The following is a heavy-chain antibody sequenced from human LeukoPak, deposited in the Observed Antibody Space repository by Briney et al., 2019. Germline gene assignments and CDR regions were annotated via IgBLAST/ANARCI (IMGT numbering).Heavy chain of an antibody. Sequence: GGSLRLSCAASGFTFSSYGMHWVRQAPGKGLEWVAVISYDGSNRYYADSVKGRFTISRDTSKNTLYLQMNSLRAEDTAVYYCARALGRGYDVAFDIWGQGTMVTVSS. V-gene: IGHV3-30*03. CDR2: ISYDGSNR. CDR1: GFTFSSYG. J-gene: IGHJ3*02. D-gene: IGHD5-12*01. CDR3: ARALGRGYDVAFDI.